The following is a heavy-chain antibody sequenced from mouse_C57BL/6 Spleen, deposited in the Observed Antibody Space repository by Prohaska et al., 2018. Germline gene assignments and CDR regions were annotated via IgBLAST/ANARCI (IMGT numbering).Heavy chain of an antibody. CDR3: ARGGVLRYSYYFDY. J-gene: IGHJ2*01. D-gene: IGHD1-1*01. CDR1: GYTFTTYG. Sequence: GYTFTTYGMSWAKQAPGKGLKWMGWINTYSGVPTYADDFKGRFAFSLETSASTAYLQINNLKNEDTDTYFCARGGVLRYSYYFDYWGQGTTLTVSS. V-gene: IGHV9-3*01. CDR2: INTYSGVP.